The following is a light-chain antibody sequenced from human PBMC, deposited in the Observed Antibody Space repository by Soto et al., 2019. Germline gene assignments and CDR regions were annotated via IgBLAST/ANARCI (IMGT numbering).Light chain of an antibody. CDR3: QQSNNYPWT. CDR2: EAA. CDR1: QYIHNY. J-gene: IGKJ1*01. V-gene: IGKV1-5*03. Sequence: DIPMTQSPSTLSASVGDRVTITCRASQYIHNYLAWYQQKPGEAPKLLIYEAANVESGVPSRFSGSGTGTEVTLTISSLQPDDFATYYCQQSNNYPWTFGQGTMVEI.